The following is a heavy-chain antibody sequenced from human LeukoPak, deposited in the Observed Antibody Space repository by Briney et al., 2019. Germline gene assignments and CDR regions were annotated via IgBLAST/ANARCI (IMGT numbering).Heavy chain of an antibody. J-gene: IGHJ4*02. D-gene: IGHD3-22*01. CDR1: GGSIRSGGDY. CDR3: ARGHEDYDSSGYYRFVY. Sequence: SETLSLTCTVSGGSIRSGGDYWSWIRQHPGKGLEWIGYTHYSESTYYNPSLRSRVTISVDTSKNQFSLKLNSVTAADTAVYFCARGHEDYDSSGYYRFVYWGQGTLVTVSS. CDR2: THYSEST. V-gene: IGHV4-31*03.